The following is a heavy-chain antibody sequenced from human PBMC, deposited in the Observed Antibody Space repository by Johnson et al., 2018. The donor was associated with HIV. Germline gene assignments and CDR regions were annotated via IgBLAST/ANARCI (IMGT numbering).Heavy chain of an antibody. CDR1: GFTFSDYY. CDR2: ISSSGSTI. V-gene: IGHV3-11*01. Sequence: QVQLVESGGGVVQPGRSLRLSCASSGFTFSDYYMSWIRQAPGKGLEWVSYISSSGSTIYYTDSVKGRFTISRDNAKNSLYLQMDSLRVEDTAVYYCARDPGYSAFDIWGQGTTVTVSS. CDR3: ARDPGYSAFDI. J-gene: IGHJ3*02. D-gene: IGHD6-13*01.